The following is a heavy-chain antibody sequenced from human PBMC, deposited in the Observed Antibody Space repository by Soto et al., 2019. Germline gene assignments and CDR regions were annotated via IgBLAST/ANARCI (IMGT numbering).Heavy chain of an antibody. Sequence: SGGSLRLSCAASGFTFSSYGMNWVRQAPGKGLEWVSSISSSSTYIYYADSVKGRFTISRDNAKNSLYLQMNSLRAEDTAVYYCARGVGYYDSSGPIAGYWGQGTLVTVSS. D-gene: IGHD3-22*01. J-gene: IGHJ4*02. V-gene: IGHV3-21*01. CDR2: ISSSSTYI. CDR3: ARGVGYYDSSGPIAGY. CDR1: GFTFSSYG.